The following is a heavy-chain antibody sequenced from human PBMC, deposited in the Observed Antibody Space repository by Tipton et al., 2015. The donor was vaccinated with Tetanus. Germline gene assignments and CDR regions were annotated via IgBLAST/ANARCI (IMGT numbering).Heavy chain of an antibody. CDR2: IWYDGSEK. J-gene: IGHJ5*02. V-gene: IGHV3-33*01. D-gene: IGHD2-15*01. CDR1: AFKFSKNG. CDR3: ARDMRGGSSYSGWFDL. Sequence: SLRLSCATSAFKFSKNGMHWVRQAPGKGLEWVAFIWYDGSEKYYADSVKGRFTISRDSSKDTLYLQMNSLRVEDTAVYYCARDMRGGSSYSGWFDLWGQGTPDTVSS.